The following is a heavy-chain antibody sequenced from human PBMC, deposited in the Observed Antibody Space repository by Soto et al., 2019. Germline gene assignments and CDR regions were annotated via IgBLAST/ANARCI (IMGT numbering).Heavy chain of an antibody. D-gene: IGHD3-3*01. CDR1: GFTVSNYW. J-gene: IGHJ6*02. Sequence: RSLRLSCTASGFTVSNYWMTWVRHAPGKGMVWVSNLKNDGTSSYADSVEGRFTVSRDDAPNSFYLHSHSLRADDTAVYYCAKDRGEEGLKFLEWFGGMDVWGHGTTVTVSS. CDR2: LKNDGTS. V-gene: IGHV3-74*01. CDR3: AKDRGEEGLKFLEWFGGMDV.